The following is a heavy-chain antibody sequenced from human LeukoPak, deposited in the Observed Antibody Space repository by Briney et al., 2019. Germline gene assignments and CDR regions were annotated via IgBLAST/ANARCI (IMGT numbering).Heavy chain of an antibody. Sequence: ASVKVSCKASGYTFTSYYMHWVRQAPGQGLEWMGRINPNSGGTNYAQKFQGRVTMTRDTSISTAYMELSRLRSDDTAVYYCARDRFGRYCSSTSCSTLYYYYYGMDVWGQGTTVTVSS. J-gene: IGHJ6*02. D-gene: IGHD2-2*01. CDR3: ARDRFGRYCSSTSCSTLYYYYYGMDV. CDR2: INPNSGGT. V-gene: IGHV1-2*06. CDR1: GYTFTSYY.